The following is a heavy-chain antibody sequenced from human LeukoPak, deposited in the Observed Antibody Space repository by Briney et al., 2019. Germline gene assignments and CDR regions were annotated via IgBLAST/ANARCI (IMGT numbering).Heavy chain of an antibody. V-gene: IGHV4-61*02. J-gene: IGHJ4*02. CDR3: ARFYDFWSGYYFDY. D-gene: IGHD3-3*01. CDR2: IYTSGST. Sequence: SETLSLTCTVSGGSISSGSYYWSWIRQPAGKGLEWIVRIYTSGSTNYNPSLKSRVTISVDTSKNQFSLKLSSVSAADTAVYYCARFYDFWSGYYFDYWGQGTLVTVSS. CDR1: GGSISSGSYY.